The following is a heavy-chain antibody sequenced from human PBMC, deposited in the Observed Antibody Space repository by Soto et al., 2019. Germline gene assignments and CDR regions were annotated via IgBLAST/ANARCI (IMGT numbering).Heavy chain of an antibody. J-gene: IGHJ4*02. Sequence: HVQLQESGPGLVKPSEPLSLTCSVSAGSISRYYWGWVRQSPGEGLEWIAHISYTVDASYNPSPQRSVTLSPDPAKNQIALGLMSVTGADPAVYYCVGSLMSRAMESFDYWGQGTLVTVTS. CDR3: VGSLMSRAMESFDY. V-gene: IGHV4-59*12. D-gene: IGHD5-18*01. CDR1: AGSISRYY. CDR2: ISYTVDA.